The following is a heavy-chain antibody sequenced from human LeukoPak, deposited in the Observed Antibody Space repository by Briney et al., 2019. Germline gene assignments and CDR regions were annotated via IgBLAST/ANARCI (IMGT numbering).Heavy chain of an antibody. CDR1: GYTLTELS. J-gene: IGHJ4*02. D-gene: IGHD6-19*01. Sequence: ASVKVSCKVSGYTLTELSMHWVRQAPGKGLEWMGGFDPEDGETIYAQKFQGRVTMTEDTSTDTAYMELSSLRSEDTAVYYCATRTGWQWLVRGALDYWGQGTLVTVSS. V-gene: IGHV1-24*01. CDR2: FDPEDGET. CDR3: ATRTGWQWLVRGALDY.